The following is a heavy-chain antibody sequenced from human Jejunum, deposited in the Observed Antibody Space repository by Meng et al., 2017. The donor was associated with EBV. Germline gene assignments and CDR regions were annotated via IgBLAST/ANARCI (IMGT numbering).Heavy chain of an antibody. CDR1: GGSVNSGNVY. CDR2: IYYSGST. D-gene: IGHD5-12*01. CDR3: AGLRYSGYDRAFDY. Sequence: QLQLEEAGPGLVKPSETLSLTCTVSGGSVNSGNVYGSWIRQPPGKGLEWIGYIYYSGSTNYIPSLKSRVTISLDTSKNQFSLKLSSVTAAVTAAYYCAGLRYSGYDRAFDYWGQGALVTVSS. J-gene: IGHJ4*02. V-gene: IGHV4-61*01.